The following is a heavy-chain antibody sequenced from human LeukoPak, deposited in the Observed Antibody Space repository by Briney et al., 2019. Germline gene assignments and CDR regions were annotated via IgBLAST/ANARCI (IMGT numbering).Heavy chain of an antibody. CDR1: GFTFITYW. Sequence: GGSLRLSCAASGFTFITYWMSWVRQAPGKGLEGVAHIKEDGNRIYYVDSVKGRFTISRDKAKNSLYLQMNSLRAEDTAVYYCAELGITMIGGVWGRGTTVTISS. CDR2: IKEDGNRI. J-gene: IGHJ6*04. CDR3: AELGITMIGGV. D-gene: IGHD3-10*02. V-gene: IGHV3-7*01.